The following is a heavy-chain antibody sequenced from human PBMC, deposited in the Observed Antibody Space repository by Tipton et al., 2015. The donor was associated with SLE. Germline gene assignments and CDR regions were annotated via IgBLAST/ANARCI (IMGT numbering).Heavy chain of an antibody. J-gene: IGHJ4*02. CDR1: GDSVNSGSHY. CDR2: IHDSGST. D-gene: IGHD6-13*01. CDR3: ARHQKSIAAAAFDY. V-gene: IGHV4-61*01. Sequence: TLSLTCTVSGDSVNSGSHYWSWIRQSPGKGLEWIAYIHDSGSTNYNPSLRTRVSISLDASKNQLSLKLSSVAAADTAFYYCARHQKSIAAAAFDYWGQGTLVTVSS.